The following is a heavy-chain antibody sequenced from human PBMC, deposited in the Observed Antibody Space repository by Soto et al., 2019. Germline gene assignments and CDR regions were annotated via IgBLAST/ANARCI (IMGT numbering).Heavy chain of an antibody. D-gene: IGHD6-6*01. Sequence: SETLSLTCTVSGGSINDFYWSWIRQPPGKGLEWIGYIYYSGRTDYNPSLRSRVTISVDPSKTQFSLNLRSVNTADTAVYYCARLGGVAARTFDYWGHGTPVTVSS. CDR3: ARLGGVAARTFDY. J-gene: IGHJ4*01. V-gene: IGHV4-59*01. CDR1: GGSINDFY. CDR2: IYYSGRT.